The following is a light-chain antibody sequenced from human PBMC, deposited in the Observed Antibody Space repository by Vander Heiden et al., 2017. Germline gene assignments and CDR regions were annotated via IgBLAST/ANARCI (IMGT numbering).Light chain of an antibody. J-gene: IGLJ1*01. CDR1: SSDVGSYNL. CDR2: EVT. CDR3: CSYAGSTSYV. Sequence: QSALTQPASVSGSPGQSITISCTGTSSDVGSYNLVSWYQQHPGRAPKLMIYEVTKRPAGVSNRFSGSKSANTASLTSSGLQAEDEADYYGCSYAGSTSYVFGTGTKVTVL. V-gene: IGLV2-23*02.